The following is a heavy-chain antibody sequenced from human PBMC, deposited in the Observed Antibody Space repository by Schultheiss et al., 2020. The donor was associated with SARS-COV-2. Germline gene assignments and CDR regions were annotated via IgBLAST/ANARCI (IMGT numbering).Heavy chain of an antibody. Sequence: ASVKVSCKASGYTFSDYYIHWVRQAPGQGLEWMGRINPTSGGTNYAQKFQGRVTMTRDTSISTAYMELSRLRSDDTAVYYCARALGSPYTSPRFDPWGQGTLVTVSS. CDR1: GYTFSDYY. CDR3: ARALGSPYTSPRFDP. J-gene: IGHJ5*02. CDR2: INPTSGGT. V-gene: IGHV1-2*06. D-gene: IGHD2-2*02.